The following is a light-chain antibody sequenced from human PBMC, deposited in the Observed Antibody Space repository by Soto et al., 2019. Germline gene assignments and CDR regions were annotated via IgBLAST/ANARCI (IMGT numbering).Light chain of an antibody. V-gene: IGKV1-39*01. J-gene: IGKJ1*01. CDR1: QSVSNY. CDR3: QQSFSSSWT. Sequence: QMTQSPSSLSASVGDRVTITCRASQSVSNYLNWYQQKPGKAPKFLIYAASNLRSGVPSRFSGSGSGTDFTLTISGLQREDFATYFCQQSFSSSWTFGPGTKVDIK. CDR2: AAS.